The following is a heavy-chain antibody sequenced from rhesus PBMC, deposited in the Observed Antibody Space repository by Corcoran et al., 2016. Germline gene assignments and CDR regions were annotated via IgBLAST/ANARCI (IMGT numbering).Heavy chain of an antibody. CDR3: ATRRSGTPVDY. Sequence: QVQLQESGPAVVKPSETLSLTCAVSGGSISSSNWWSWIRQSPGKGLEWIGGIYCSGGSTEYNPSPKSRGRISIDTSKNPFYLKLSSVTAADTASYYCATRRSGTPVDYWGQGVLGTVSS. J-gene: IGHJ4*01. CDR2: IYCSGGST. V-gene: IGHV4-93*02. D-gene: IGHD2-27*01. CDR1: GGSISSSNW.